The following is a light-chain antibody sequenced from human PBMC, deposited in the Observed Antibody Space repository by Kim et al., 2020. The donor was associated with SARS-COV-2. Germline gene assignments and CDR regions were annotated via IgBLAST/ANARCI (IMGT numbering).Light chain of an antibody. Sequence: ASVGDRVIITCRASQGIGNLLAWYQQKPGKAPKLLISVASTLESGVPSRFSGSGSGTDFTLTITNFQPEDSATYYCQQANSFPLTFGQGTRLEIK. V-gene: IGKV1D-12*01. CDR2: VAS. CDR1: QGIGNL. J-gene: IGKJ5*01. CDR3: QQANSFPLT.